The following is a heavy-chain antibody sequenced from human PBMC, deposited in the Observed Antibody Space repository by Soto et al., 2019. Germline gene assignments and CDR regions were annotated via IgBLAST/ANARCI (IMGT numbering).Heavy chain of an antibody. CDR3: AKEAVRPLYYSGL. Sequence: GGSLRLSCAGSGFTFNSYSMNWVRQAPGKGLEWVSSISSFSNYMYYTDSVKGRFTISRDNAKNTLHLQMNSLRAEDTAVYYRAKEAVRPLYYSGLWGLGTLVPVSS. V-gene: IGHV3-21*04. CDR2: ISSFSNYM. CDR1: GFTFNSYS. J-gene: IGHJ4*02. D-gene: IGHD2-15*01.